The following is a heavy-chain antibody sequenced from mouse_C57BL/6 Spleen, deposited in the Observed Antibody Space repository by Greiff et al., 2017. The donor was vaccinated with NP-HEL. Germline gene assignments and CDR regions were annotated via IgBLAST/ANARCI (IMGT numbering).Heavy chain of an antibody. CDR1: GYTFTSYW. CDR2: IHPNSGST. J-gene: IGHJ2*01. V-gene: IGHV1-64*01. Sequence: VQLQQSGAELVKPGASVKLSCKASGYTFTSYWMHWVKQRPGQGLEWIGMIHPNSGSTNYNEKFKSKATLTVDKSSSTAFMQLSSLTSEDSAVYYCARSDQPGYFDYWGQCTTLTVSS. D-gene: IGHD6-1*01. CDR3: ARSDQPGYFDY.